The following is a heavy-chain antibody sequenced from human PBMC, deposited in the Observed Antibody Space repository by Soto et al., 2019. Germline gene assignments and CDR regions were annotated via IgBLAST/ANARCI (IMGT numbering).Heavy chain of an antibody. CDR1: AGSITGDSYY. CDR2: ISYNGRT. CDR3: ALDPCGSDCYSGLDY. J-gene: IGHJ4*02. D-gene: IGHD2-21*02. Sequence: TSETLSLTCNVSAGSITGDSYYWTWIRQPPGKGLEWLGYISYNGRTNYNPSLKSRVTISVDTSRKQFFLRLTSVTAADTAIYYCALDPCGSDCYSGLDYWGQGSLVTVPQ. V-gene: IGHV4-61*01.